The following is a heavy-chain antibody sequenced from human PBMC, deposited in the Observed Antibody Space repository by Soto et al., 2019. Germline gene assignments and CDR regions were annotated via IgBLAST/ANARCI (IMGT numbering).Heavy chain of an antibody. V-gene: IGHV1-69*13. CDR3: ARDRGPMEVGIIAVAGTWNWFDP. CDR1: GFFFNDYH. Sequence: SVKVSCKTSGFFFNDYHMHWVRQAPGQGLEWMGGIIPIFGTANYAQKFQGRVTITADESTSTAYMELSSLRSEDTAVYYCARDRGPMEVGIIAVAGTWNWFDPWGQGTLVTVSS. D-gene: IGHD6-19*01. CDR2: IIPIFGTA. J-gene: IGHJ5*02.